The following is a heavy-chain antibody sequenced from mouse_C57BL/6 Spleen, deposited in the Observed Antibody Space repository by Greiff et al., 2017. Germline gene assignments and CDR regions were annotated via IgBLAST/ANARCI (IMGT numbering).Heavy chain of an antibody. J-gene: IGHJ3*01. CDR1: GFTFSDYG. D-gene: IGHD2-10*01. Sequence: EVQVVESGGGLVKPGGSLKLSCAASGFTFSDYGMHWVRQAPETGLEWVAYISSGSSTIYYADTVKGRFTISRDNAKNTLFLQMTSLRSEDTAMYYCARNSYYPFAYWGQGTLVTVSA. CDR3: ARNSYYPFAY. CDR2: ISSGSSTI. V-gene: IGHV5-17*01.